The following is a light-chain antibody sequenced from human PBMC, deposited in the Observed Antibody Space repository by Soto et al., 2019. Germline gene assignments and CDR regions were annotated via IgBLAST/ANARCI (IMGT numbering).Light chain of an antibody. CDR1: QSVSSSY. CDR3: QQYGNSLLT. CDR2: GAS. Sequence: EIVLTQSPGTLSLSPGERATLSCRASQSVSSSYLAWYQQKAGQAPRLLIYGASIRVPGIPDRFSGRGSGTDSPLTIRRLEPEDFAVYYWQQYGNSLLTFGGGTKVEIK. J-gene: IGKJ4*01. V-gene: IGKV3-20*01.